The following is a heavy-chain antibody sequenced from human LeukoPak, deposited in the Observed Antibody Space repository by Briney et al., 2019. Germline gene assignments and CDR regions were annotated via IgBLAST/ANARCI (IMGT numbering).Heavy chain of an antibody. CDR2: IYYSGST. D-gene: IGHD6-6*01. CDR1: GGSVSSGSYY. V-gene: IGHV4-39*01. CDR3: ARQSAAARPRGWFDP. Sequence: PSETLSLTCTVSGGSVSSGSYYWGWIRQPPGKGLEWIGSIYYSGSTYYNPSLKSRVTISVDTSKNQFSLKLSSVTAADTAVYYCARQSAAARPRGWFDPWGQGTLVTVSS. J-gene: IGHJ5*02.